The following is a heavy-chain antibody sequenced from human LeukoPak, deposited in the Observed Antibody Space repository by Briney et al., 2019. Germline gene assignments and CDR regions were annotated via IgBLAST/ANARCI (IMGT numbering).Heavy chain of an antibody. D-gene: IGHD3-22*01. J-gene: IGHJ4*02. CDR2: IIPIFSTP. Sequence: SVKVSCKASGGTFSTYAINWVRQAPGQGLEWMGGIIPIFSTPNYAQNFQGRVTITADESTSTAYMELSSLRSEDTAVYYCARGPETTWNYDTSRYPYYFDYWGQGTLVTVSP. V-gene: IGHV1-69*01. CDR3: ARGPETTWNYDTSRYPYYFDY. CDR1: GGTFSTYA.